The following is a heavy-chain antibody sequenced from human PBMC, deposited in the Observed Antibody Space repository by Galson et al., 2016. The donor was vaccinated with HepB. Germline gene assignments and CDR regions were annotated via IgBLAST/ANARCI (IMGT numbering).Heavy chain of an antibody. CDR1: GYNFTSYW. V-gene: IGHV5-51*01. D-gene: IGHD3-10*01. CDR3: ARLGRDYYGSGSYRYYYYYGMDV. J-gene: IGHJ6*02. CDR2: NYPGDSDA. Sequence: QSGAEVKKPGESLKISCKGSGYNFTSYWIGWVRQMPGKGLEWMGINYPGDSDARYSPSFQGQVTISADKSISTAYLQWSSLKASDTAMYYCARLGRDYYGSGSYRYYYYYGMDVWGQGTTVTVSS.